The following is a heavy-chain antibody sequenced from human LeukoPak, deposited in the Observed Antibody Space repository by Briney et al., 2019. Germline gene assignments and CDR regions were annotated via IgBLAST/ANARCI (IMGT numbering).Heavy chain of an antibody. D-gene: IGHD2-2*01. CDR1: GFTFSSYA. J-gene: IGHJ5*02. CDR2: ISGSGGST. Sequence: GGSLRLSCAASGFTFSSYAMSWVRQAPGKGLEWVSAISGSGGSTYYADSVKGRFTISRDNSKNTLYLQMNSLRAEDTAVYYCAKDLGYCSSTSCHNWFDPWGQGPLVTVSS. CDR3: AKDLGYCSSTSCHNWFDP. V-gene: IGHV3-23*01.